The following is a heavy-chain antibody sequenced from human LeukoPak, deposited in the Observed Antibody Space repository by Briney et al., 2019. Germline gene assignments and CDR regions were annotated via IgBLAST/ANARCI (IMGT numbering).Heavy chain of an antibody. CDR2: IIPIFGTA. J-gene: IGHJ4*02. Sequence: VASVKVSCKASGGTFSSYAISWVRQAPGQGLEWMGGIIPIFGTANYAQKFQGRVTITADKSTSTAYMELSSLRSEDTAVYYCASTVTTETPFDYWGQGTLVTVSS. CDR1: GGTFSSYA. V-gene: IGHV1-69*06. CDR3: ASTVTTETPFDY. D-gene: IGHD4-17*01.